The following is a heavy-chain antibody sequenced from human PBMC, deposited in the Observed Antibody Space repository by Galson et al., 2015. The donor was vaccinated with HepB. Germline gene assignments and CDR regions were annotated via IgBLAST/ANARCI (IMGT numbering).Heavy chain of an antibody. Sequence: SVKVSCKASGYTFTSYGISWVRQAPGQGLEWMGWISAYNGNTNYAQKLQGRVTMTTDTSTSTAYMELRSLRSDDTAVYYCAREVIAAPTNWFDPWGQGTLVTVSS. J-gene: IGHJ5*02. CDR1: GYTFTSYG. D-gene: IGHD6-25*01. CDR3: AREVIAAPTNWFDP. CDR2: ISAYNGNT. V-gene: IGHV1-18*04.